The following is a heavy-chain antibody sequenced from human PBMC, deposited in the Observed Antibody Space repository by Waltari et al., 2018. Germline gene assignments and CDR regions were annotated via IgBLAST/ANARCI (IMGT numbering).Heavy chain of an antibody. CDR1: GGSFNFYY. CDR3: ARRGYCGIDCYSNYFDF. V-gene: IGHV4-34*01. CDR2: ITHSGST. D-gene: IGHD2-21*01. J-gene: IGHJ4*02. Sequence: QVLLQQWGAGLLKPSETLSLPCPVYGGSFNFYYWSWIRQPPGEGLELIWEITHSGSTNSNPALKSRVSISVDTPNNQFSLKLTSVTAADTAAYYCARRGYCGIDCYSNYFDFWGQGTLVTVSS.